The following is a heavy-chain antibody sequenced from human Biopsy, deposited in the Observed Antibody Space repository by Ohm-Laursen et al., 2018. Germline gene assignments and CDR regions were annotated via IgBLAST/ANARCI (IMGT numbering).Heavy chain of an antibody. CDR3: AKDLGQVTAAIGY. V-gene: IGHV3-9*01. J-gene: IGHJ4*02. CDR1: GFTFDDYA. D-gene: IGHD2-21*02. CDR2: ITWNSGSI. Sequence: RSLRLSCAASGFTFDDYAMHWVRQAPGKGLEWVSGITWNSGSIGYADSVKGRFSIFRDNAKHPLYLQMNSLRAEDTALYYCAKDLGQVTAAIGYWGQGTLVTVSS.